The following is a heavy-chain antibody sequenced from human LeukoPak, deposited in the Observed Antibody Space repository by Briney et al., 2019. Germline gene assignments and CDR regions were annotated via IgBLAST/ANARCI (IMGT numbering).Heavy chain of an antibody. CDR3: AREGTMVRGVTD. J-gene: IGHJ4*02. V-gene: IGHV1-2*02. D-gene: IGHD3-10*01. Sequence: ASVKVSCKASGYTSTGYYMHWVRQAPGQGLEWMGWINPNSGGTNYAQKFQGRVTMTRDTSISTAYMELSRLRSDDTAVYYCAREGTMVRGVTDWGQGTLVTVSS. CDR1: GYTSTGYY. CDR2: INPNSGGT.